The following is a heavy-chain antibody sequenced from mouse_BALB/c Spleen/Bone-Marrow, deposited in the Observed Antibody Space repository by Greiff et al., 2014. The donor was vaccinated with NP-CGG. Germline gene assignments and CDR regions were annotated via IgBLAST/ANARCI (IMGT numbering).Heavy chain of an antibody. CDR3: ARGDGKYAFAY. CDR1: GYTFTTYW. J-gene: IGHJ3*01. V-gene: IGHV1S81*02. D-gene: IGHD2-1*01. CDR2: INPSNGRT. Sequence: VQLVESGAELVKPGASVKLSCKASGYTFTTYWMQWVKQRPGQGLEWIGEINPSNGRTNYNEKFKRKATLTVDKSSSTAYMQLSSLTSEDPAVYYCARGDGKYAFAYWGQGTLVTVSA.